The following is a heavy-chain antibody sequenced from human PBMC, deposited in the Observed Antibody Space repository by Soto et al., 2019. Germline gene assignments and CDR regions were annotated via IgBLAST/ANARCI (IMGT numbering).Heavy chain of an antibody. CDR3: ARVKNVRFLEWLSYYGMHV. CDR1: GGTFSSYA. V-gene: IGHV1-69*13. Sequence: SVKVSCKASGGTFSSYAISWVRQAPGQGLEWMGGIIPIFGTANYAQKFQGRVTITADESTSTAYMELSSLRSEDTAVYYCARVKNVRFLEWLSYYGMHVWGEGTKVTVYS. J-gene: IGHJ6*04. CDR2: IIPIFGTA. D-gene: IGHD3-3*01.